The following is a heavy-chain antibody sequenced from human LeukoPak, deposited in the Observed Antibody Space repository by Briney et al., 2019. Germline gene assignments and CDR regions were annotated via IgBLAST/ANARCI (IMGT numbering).Heavy chain of an antibody. CDR2: INPTSGGT. CDR1: GYTFTGYY. Sequence: ASVKVSCKTSGYTFTGYYMHWVRQAPGQGLEWMGRINPTSGGTNYAQKFQGRVTMTRDTSISTAYMELSRLRSDDTAVYYCARQKGITGTSYWYYGMDVWGQGTTVTVSS. D-gene: IGHD1-20*01. V-gene: IGHV1-2*06. J-gene: IGHJ6*02. CDR3: ARQKGITGTSYWYYGMDV.